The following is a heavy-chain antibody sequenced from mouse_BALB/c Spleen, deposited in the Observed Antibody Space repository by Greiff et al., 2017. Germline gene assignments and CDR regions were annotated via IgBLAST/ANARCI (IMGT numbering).Heavy chain of an antibody. CDR2: IDPENGDT. D-gene: IGHD2-1*01. J-gene: IGHJ2*01. Sequence: VQLQQSGAELVRSGASVKLSCTASGFNIKDYHMHWVKQRPEQGLEWIGWIDPENGDTEYAPKFQGKATMTADTSSNTAYLQLSSLTSEDTAVYYCNAWGGNYFPFDYWGQGTTLTVSS. CDR3: NAWGGNYFPFDY. CDR1: GFNIKDYH. V-gene: IGHV14-4*02.